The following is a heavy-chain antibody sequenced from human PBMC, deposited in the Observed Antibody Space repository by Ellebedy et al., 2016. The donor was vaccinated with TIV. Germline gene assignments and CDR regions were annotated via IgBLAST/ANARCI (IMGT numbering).Heavy chain of an antibody. CDR3: ARVGGEGYCSGGSFYSVGSLYD. CDR1: GYTFTGYY. Sequence: AASVKVSCKASGYTFTGYYMHWVRQAPGQGLEWMGWINPNSGGTNYAQKFQGWVTMTRDTSISTAYMELSRLRSDDTAVYYCARVGGEGYCSGGSFYSVGSLYDWGQGTLVTVSS. CDR2: INPNSGGT. J-gene: IGHJ4*02. D-gene: IGHD2-15*01. V-gene: IGHV1-2*04.